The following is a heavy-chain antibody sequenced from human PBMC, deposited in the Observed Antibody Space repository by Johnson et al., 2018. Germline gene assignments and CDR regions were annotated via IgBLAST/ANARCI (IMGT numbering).Heavy chain of an antibody. CDR2: ISASGGST. V-gene: IGHV3-23*04. CDR1: GFTFSSYA. D-gene: IGHD1-1*01. CDR3: AKYPDSRYFVYFQH. J-gene: IGHJ1*01. Sequence: VQLVESGGGLVQPGGSLRLYCAASGFTFSSYAMSWVRQAPGKGLDWVSDISASGGSTYYADSVKGRFTISRNNSKNTLYLQRNSLRAEDTAVYYCAKYPDSRYFVYFQHWGQGTLVTVSS.